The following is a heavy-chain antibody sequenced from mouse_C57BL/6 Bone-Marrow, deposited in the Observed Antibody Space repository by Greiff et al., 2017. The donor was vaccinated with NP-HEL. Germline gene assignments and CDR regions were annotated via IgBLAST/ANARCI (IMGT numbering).Heavy chain of an antibody. V-gene: IGHV5-17*01. CDR3: ARNYYGSSYSVYFDY. CDR2: ISSGSSTI. Sequence: EVKLVESGGGLVKPGGSLKLSCAASGFTFSDYGMHWVRQAPEKGLEWVAYISSGSSTIYYADTVKGRFTISRDNAKNTLFLQMTSLRSEDTAMYYCARNYYGSSYSVYFDYWGQGTTLTVSS. D-gene: IGHD1-1*01. J-gene: IGHJ2*01. CDR1: GFTFSDYG.